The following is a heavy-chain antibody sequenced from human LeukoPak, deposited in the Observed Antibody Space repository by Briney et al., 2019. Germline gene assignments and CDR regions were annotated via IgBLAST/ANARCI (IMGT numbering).Heavy chain of an antibody. CDR3: ARDGWYYDSSGYWWFDP. D-gene: IGHD3-22*01. J-gene: IGHJ5*02. CDR2: MNPNSGNT. V-gene: IGHV1-8*01. Sequence: GASVKVSCKASGYTFTSCDINWVRQATGQGLKWMGWMNPNSGNTGYAQKFQGRVTMTRNTSINTAYMELSSLRSEDTAVYYCARDGWYYDSSGYWWFDPWGQGTLVTVSS. CDR1: GYTFTSCD.